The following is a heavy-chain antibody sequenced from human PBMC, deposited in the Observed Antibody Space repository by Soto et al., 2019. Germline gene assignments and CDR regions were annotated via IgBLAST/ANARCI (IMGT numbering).Heavy chain of an antibody. V-gene: IGHV2-5*02. CDR3: ARRPTGQFYGDFFDD. D-gene: IGHD4-17*01. Sequence: GSGPTLVNPTQTFTLTCTFSGFSLTTTGVGVAWIRQTPGKALEWLAIVYWDGVKRYSPSLKSRLTITKDASRNQVVITMTNMDPVDTATYYCARRPTGQFYGDFFDDWGQGTLVTVSS. CDR2: VYWDGVK. CDR1: GFSLTTTGVG. J-gene: IGHJ4*02.